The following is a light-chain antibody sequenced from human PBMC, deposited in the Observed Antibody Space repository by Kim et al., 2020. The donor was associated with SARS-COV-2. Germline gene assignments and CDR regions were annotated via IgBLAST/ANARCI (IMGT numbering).Light chain of an antibody. V-gene: IGLV1-47*01. Sequence: GQRVTISCSGSSSNIGSNYVYWYQQLQGTAPKLLIYRNNQRPSGVPDRFSGSKSGTSASLAISGLRSEDEADYYCAAWDDSLSGRVFGGGTQLTVL. CDR3: AAWDDSLSGRV. J-gene: IGLJ3*02. CDR2: RNN. CDR1: SSNIGSNY.